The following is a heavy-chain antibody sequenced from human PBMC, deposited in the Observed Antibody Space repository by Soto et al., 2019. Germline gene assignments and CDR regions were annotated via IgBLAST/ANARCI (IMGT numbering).Heavy chain of an antibody. CDR2: IWYDGSNQ. Sequence: QVQLVESGGGVVQSGRSLRLSCSASGFTFSSYAMHWVRQAPGKGLEWVAVIWYDGSNQYYADSVKGRFTISRDNSKNKLYLQRNSLRAEATAVYSCAREVDCSGGSCYRGPVDYWGQGTLVTVSS. J-gene: IGHJ4*02. V-gene: IGHV3-33*01. CDR3: AREVDCSGGSCYRGPVDY. D-gene: IGHD2-15*01. CDR1: GFTFSSYA.